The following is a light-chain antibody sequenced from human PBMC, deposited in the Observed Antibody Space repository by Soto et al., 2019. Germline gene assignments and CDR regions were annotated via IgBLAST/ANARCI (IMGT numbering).Light chain of an antibody. V-gene: IGKV3-20*01. CDR3: QQYGDSVT. CDR1: QSVSSRF. Sequence: EIVLTQSPGTLSLSPGERATLSCRASQSVSSRFLTWYQQKPGQAPRVLIYGASSRATGIPDRFSGNGSGTDFTLTISRLEPEDFAVYYCQQYGDSVTFGQGTRLENK. CDR2: GAS. J-gene: IGKJ5*01.